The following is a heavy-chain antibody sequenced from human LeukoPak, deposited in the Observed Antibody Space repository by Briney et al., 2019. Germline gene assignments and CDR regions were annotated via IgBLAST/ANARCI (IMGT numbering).Heavy chain of an antibody. CDR1: GFAFDDFA. CDR3: SRNGIVDFDH. Sequence: GGSLRLSCTTSGFAFDDFAMSGVRQPAGKGLEGVGFIKRRAYWWAAEYGGSVKGRLIISRDDSKGIAYLQMNSLKTEDTAVYYCSRNGIVDFDHWGQGSRVIVSP. J-gene: IGHJ4*02. CDR2: IKRRAYWWAA. D-gene: IGHD1-26*01. V-gene: IGHV3-49*04.